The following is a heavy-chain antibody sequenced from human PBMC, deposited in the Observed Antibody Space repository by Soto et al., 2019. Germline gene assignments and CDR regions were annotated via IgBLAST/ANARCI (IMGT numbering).Heavy chain of an antibody. CDR2: IYYSGST. J-gene: IGHJ6*02. D-gene: IGHD2-21*02. Sequence: QVQLQESGPGLVKPSQTLSLTCTVSGGSISSGGYYWSWIRQHPGKGLEWIGYIYYSGSTYYNPSPKSLVPITVTTSKSQFSLKLSSVTAAATAVYYGARDRRWVTALHGSYYYGMDVWGQGTTVTVSS. V-gene: IGHV4-31*01. CDR1: GGSISSGGYY. CDR3: ARDRRWVTALHGSYYYGMDV.